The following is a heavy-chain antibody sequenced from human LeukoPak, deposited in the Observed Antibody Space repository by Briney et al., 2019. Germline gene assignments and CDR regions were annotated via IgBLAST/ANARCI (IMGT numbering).Heavy chain of an antibody. CDR1: GFTFSSYG. J-gene: IGHJ4*02. Sequence: PGGSLRLSCAASGFTFSSYGMPWVRQTPGKGLEWVAFIRYDGSNKNYSDSVKGRFTTSRDNSKNTLYLQMNSLRAEDTAVYYCAKLAGTAPFDYWGQGTLVTVSS. CDR3: AKLAGTAPFDY. V-gene: IGHV3-30*02. CDR2: IRYDGSNK. D-gene: IGHD1-1*01.